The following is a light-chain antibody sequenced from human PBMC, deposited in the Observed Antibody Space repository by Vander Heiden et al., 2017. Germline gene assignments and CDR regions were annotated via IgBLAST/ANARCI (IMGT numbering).Light chain of an antibody. Sequence: EIVLTQSPGTLSLSPGERATLSCRASKSVSSSYLAWYQQKPGQAPRLLIYGASTSATGIPDRFSGSGSGTDFTHTISRLEPEDFAVYFCQQYGGSPYTFGQGTKLEIK. CDR1: KSVSSSY. CDR2: GAS. CDR3: QQYGGSPYT. V-gene: IGKV3-20*01. J-gene: IGKJ2*01.